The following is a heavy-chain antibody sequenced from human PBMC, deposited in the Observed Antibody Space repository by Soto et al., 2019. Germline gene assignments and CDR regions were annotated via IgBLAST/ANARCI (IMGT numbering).Heavy chain of an antibody. CDR1: GYTFTSYD. CDR3: ARVLGATPLGITGTL. D-gene: IGHD1-20*01. J-gene: IGHJ4*02. CDR2: MNPNSGNT. V-gene: IGHV1-8*01. Sequence: VASVKVSCKASGYTFTSYDINCVRQATGQGLEWMGWMNPNSGNTGYAQKFQGRVTMTRNTSISTAYMELSSLRSEDTAVYYCARVLGATPLGITGTLWGQGTLVTVSS.